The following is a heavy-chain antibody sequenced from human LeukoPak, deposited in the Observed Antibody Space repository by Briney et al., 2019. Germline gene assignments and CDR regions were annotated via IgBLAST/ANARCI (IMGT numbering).Heavy chain of an antibody. CDR1: GHTFTGQY. CDR2: INPNTGDT. D-gene: IGHD6-19*01. J-gene: IGHJ4*02. CDR3: ASYSRYSSSPPFDY. V-gene: IGHV1-2*02. Sequence: ASAKVSCKASGHTFTGQYMHWVRQAPGQGLEWMGWINPNTGDTGYAQKFQGRVTMTRDTTITTAYMELSSLTSDDTAMYYCASYSRYSSSPPFDYGGQGTLVTVSS.